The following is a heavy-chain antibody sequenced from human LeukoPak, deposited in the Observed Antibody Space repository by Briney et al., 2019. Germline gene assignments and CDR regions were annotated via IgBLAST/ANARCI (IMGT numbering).Heavy chain of an antibody. V-gene: IGHV1-69*02. Sequence: SVKVSCKAPGGTFSSYTISWVRQAPGQGLEWMGRIIPILGIANYAQKFQGRVTITADKSTSTAYMELSSLRSEDTAVYYCARQATSIVGATTNWFDPWGQGTLVTVSS. CDR1: GGTFSSYT. CDR3: ARQATSIVGATTNWFDP. CDR2: IIPILGIA. J-gene: IGHJ5*02. D-gene: IGHD1-26*01.